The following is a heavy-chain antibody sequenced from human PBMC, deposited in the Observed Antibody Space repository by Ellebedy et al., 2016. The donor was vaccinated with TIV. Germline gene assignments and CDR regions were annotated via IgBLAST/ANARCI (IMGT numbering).Heavy chain of an antibody. Sequence: SETLSLXXTVSGGSISSYYWSWIRQPPGKGLEWIGEINHSGSTNYNPSLKSRVTISVDTSKNQFSLKLSAVTAADTAVYYCASRTVGIARDYWGQGNLVTVSS. CDR2: INHSGST. V-gene: IGHV4-34*01. D-gene: IGHD6-13*01. CDR3: ASRTVGIARDY. J-gene: IGHJ4*02. CDR1: GGSISSYY.